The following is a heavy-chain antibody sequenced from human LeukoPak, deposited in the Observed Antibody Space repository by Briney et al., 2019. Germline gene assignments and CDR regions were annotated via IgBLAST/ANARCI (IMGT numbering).Heavy chain of an antibody. CDR1: GFTFSNYW. CDR3: ARDTYDTSGYYYGPFDY. J-gene: IGHJ4*02. V-gene: IGHV3-74*01. D-gene: IGHD3-22*01. CDR2: INTDGSTT. Sequence: PGGSLRLSCAASGFTFSNYWMHWVRHAPGKGLVWVSHINTDGSTTTYADSVKGRFTISRDNAKNTLYLQMHSLRAEDTAVYYCARDTYDTSGYYYGPFDYWGQGTLVTVSS.